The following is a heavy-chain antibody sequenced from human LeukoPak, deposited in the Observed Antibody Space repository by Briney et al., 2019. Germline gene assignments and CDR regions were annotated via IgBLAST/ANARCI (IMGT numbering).Heavy chain of an antibody. CDR1: GGSFSGYY. CDR2: INHSGST. D-gene: IGHD4-17*01. V-gene: IGHV4-34*01. Sequence: SETLSLTCAVYGGSFSGYYWSWIRQPPGKGLEWIGEINHSGSTSYNPSLKSRVTISVDTSKNQFSLKLSSVIAADTAVYYCARHSTVTTFWFDPWGQGTLVTVSS. CDR3: ARHSTVTTFWFDP. J-gene: IGHJ5*02.